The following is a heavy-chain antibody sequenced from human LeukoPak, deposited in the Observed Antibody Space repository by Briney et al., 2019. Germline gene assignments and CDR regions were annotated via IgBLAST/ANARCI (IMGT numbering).Heavy chain of an antibody. Sequence: GASVKVSCKASGGTFSSYAISWVRQAPGPGLEWMGGIIPIFGTANYAQKFQGRVTITADESTSTAYMELSSLRSEDTAVYYCARDPPDYYDSSGYSYYYYGMDVWGQGTTVTVSS. D-gene: IGHD3-22*01. J-gene: IGHJ6*02. CDR1: GGTFSSYA. CDR3: ARDPPDYYDSSGYSYYYYGMDV. CDR2: IIPIFGTA. V-gene: IGHV1-69*13.